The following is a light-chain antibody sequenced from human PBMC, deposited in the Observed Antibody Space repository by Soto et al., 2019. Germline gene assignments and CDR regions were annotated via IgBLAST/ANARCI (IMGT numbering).Light chain of an antibody. CDR1: SGAVTSDHY. Sequence: QAVVTQHPSLTVSPGGTVTISCGASSGAVTSDHYPYWFQQKPGQAPRTMIYDTSNTHSGSPARFSGSLRGGTAALTLSGEEADDDDEYCCSLSYSGPWVFGGGTKLTVL. CDR3: SLSYSGPWV. V-gene: IGLV7-46*01. J-gene: IGLJ3*02. CDR2: DTS.